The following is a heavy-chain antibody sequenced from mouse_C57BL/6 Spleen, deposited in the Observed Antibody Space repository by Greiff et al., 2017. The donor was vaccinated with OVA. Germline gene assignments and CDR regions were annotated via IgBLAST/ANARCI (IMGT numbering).Heavy chain of an antibody. J-gene: IGHJ4*01. CDR2: IDPEDGDT. CDR1: GFNIKDYY. V-gene: IGHV14-1*01. CDR3: TALRSARDY. Sequence: EVQLQQSGAELVRPGASVKLSCTASGFNIKDYYMHWVKQRPEQGLEWIGRIDPEDGDTEYAPKFQGKATMTADTSSNTAYLQLSSLTSEEADVYYSTALRSARDYWGQGTSVTVSS.